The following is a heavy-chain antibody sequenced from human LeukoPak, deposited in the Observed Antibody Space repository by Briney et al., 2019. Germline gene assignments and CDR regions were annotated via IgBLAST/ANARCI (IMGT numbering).Heavy chain of an antibody. V-gene: IGHV3-21*01. CDR2: ISSSSSYI. J-gene: IGHJ4*02. Sequence: GGTLRLSCAASGFTFSSYSMNWVRQAPGKGLEWVSSISSSSSYIYYADSVKGRFTISRDNAKNSLYLQMNSLRAEDTAVYYCARDIYYDSSGYPIGYWGQGTLVTVSS. CDR1: GFTFSSYS. CDR3: ARDIYYDSSGYPIGY. D-gene: IGHD3-22*01.